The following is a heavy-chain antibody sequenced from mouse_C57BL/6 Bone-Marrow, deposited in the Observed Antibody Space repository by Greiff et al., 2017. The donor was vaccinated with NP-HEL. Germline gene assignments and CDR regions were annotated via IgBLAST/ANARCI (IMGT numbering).Heavy chain of an antibody. CDR1: GYAFSSSW. CDR3: ARDGYDPFDY. D-gene: IGHD2-2*01. J-gene: IGHJ2*01. Sequence: VQGVESGPELVKPGASVKISCKASGYAFSSSWMNWVKQRPGKGLEWIGRIYPGDGDTNYNGKFKGKATLTADKSSSTAYMQLSSLTSEDSSVYFCARDGYDPFDYWGQGTTLTVSS. V-gene: IGHV1-82*01. CDR2: IYPGDGDT.